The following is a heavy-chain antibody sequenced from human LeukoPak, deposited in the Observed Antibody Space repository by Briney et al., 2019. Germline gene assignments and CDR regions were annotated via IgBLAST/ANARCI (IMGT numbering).Heavy chain of an antibody. CDR2: IKQDGSEK. CDR3: ARDKYYYDSSGGGYYFDY. V-gene: IGHV3-7*01. CDR1: GFTSATYW. J-gene: IGHJ4*02. Sequence: GGSLRLSCAASGFTSATYWMSWVRQAPGKGLEWVANIKQDGSEKYYVDSVKGRFTISRDNAKNSLYLQMNSLRAEDTAVYYCARDKYYYDSSGGGYYFDYWGQGTLVTVSS. D-gene: IGHD3-22*01.